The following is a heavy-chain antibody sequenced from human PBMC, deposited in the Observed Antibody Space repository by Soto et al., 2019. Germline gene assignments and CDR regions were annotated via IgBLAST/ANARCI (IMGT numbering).Heavy chain of an antibody. CDR3: ARSTYYYGMDV. Sequence: ASVKVSCKASGGTFSSYAISWVRQAPGQGLEWMGIINPSGGSTSYAQKFQGRVTMTRDTSTSTVYMELSSLRSEDTAVYYCARSTYYYGMDVWGQGTTVTVS. CDR1: GGTFSSYA. D-gene: IGHD4-17*01. CDR2: INPSGGST. J-gene: IGHJ6*02. V-gene: IGHV1-46*01.